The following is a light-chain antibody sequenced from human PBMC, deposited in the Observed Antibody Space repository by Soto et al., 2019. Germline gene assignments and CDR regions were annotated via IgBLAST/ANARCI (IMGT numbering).Light chain of an antibody. CDR2: GAS. CDR1: QSVSSSY. J-gene: IGKJ4*01. Sequence: EMVLTQSPGTLSLSPGERATLSCRASQSVSSSYLAWYQQKPGQAPRLLIYGASSRATGIPDRFSGSGSGTDFPLTISRLEPEAFAVYYCQQYSSSLPLTFGGGTKVEIK. CDR3: QQYSSSLPLT. V-gene: IGKV3-20*01.